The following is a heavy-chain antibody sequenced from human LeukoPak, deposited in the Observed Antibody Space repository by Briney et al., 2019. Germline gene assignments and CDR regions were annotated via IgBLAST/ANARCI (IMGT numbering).Heavy chain of an antibody. CDR2: IYTSGST. D-gene: IGHD5-18*01. CDR3: ARGGYSYCYYYGMDV. CDR1: GGSISGYY. J-gene: IGHJ6*02. Sequence: SETLSLTCTVSGGSISGYYWSWIRQPAGKGLEWIGRIYTSGSTNYNPSLKSRVTMSVDTSKNQFSLKLSSVTAADTAVYYCARGGYSYCYYYGMDVWGQGTTVTVSS. V-gene: IGHV4-4*07.